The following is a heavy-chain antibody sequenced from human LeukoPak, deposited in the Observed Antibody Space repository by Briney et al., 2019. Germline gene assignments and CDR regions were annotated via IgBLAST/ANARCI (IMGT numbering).Heavy chain of an antibody. CDR2: IYYSGST. CDR3: ARLSGPDYYYYMDV. J-gene: IGHJ6*03. D-gene: IGHD1-26*01. Sequence: KPSETLSLTCTVSGGSISSSSYYWGWIRQPPGKGLEWIGSIYYSGSTYYNPSLKSRVTISVDTSKNQFSLKLSSVTAADTAVYYCARLSGPDYYYYMDVWGKGTTVTISS. CDR1: GGSISSSSYY. V-gene: IGHV4-39*01.